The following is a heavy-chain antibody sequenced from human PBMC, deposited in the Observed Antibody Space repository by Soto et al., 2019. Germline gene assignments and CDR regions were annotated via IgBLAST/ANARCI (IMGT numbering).Heavy chain of an antibody. Sequence: ASVKVSCKASGYTFTSYGISWVRQAPGQGLEWMGWISAYNGNTNYAQKLQGRVTMTTDTSTSTAYMELSRLRSDDTAVYYCARYKHWNIAVQGYMDVWGKGTTVTVSS. CDR1: GYTFTSYG. CDR3: ARYKHWNIAVQGYMDV. V-gene: IGHV1-18*01. D-gene: IGHD6-19*01. CDR2: ISAYNGNT. J-gene: IGHJ6*03.